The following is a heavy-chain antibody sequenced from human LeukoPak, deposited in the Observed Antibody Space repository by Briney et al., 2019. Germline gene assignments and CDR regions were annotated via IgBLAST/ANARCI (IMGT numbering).Heavy chain of an antibody. CDR1: GGAISTYY. Sequence: PSETLSLTCTVSGGAISTYYWSWIRQTPGMVLEWIGYIYYTGSTNYNPSLKSRVTISVDASKNQFSLKMSSMTAADTAVYYCARAQGYSSGWDFQHWGQGTLVTVSS. CDR3: ARAQGYSSGWDFQH. D-gene: IGHD6-19*01. V-gene: IGHV4-59*01. CDR2: IYYTGST. J-gene: IGHJ1*01.